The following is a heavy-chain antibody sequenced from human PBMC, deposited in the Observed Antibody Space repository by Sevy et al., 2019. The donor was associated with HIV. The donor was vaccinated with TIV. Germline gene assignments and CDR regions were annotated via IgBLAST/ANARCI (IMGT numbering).Heavy chain of an antibody. V-gene: IGHV1-24*01. CDR1: GYTLTELS. D-gene: IGHD3-3*01. Sequence: ASVKVSCKVSGYTLTELSMHWVRQVPGKGLEWMGGFDPEDGETIYAQKFQGRVTMTEDTSTDTAYMELSSLRSEDTAVYYCATVSDFWSGYYPPGMDVWGQGTTVTVSS. CDR3: ATVSDFWSGYYPPGMDV. J-gene: IGHJ6*02. CDR2: FDPEDGET.